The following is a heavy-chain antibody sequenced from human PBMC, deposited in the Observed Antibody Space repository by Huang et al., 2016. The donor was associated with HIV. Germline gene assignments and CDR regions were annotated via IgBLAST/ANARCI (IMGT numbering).Heavy chain of an antibody. CDR3: VKERGSSRARSSFDF. V-gene: IGHV3-30*02. CDR2: IRYDGNND. Sequence: QVRLVESGGGVVQPGASLTLSCSASGFPFSAYGMDWVRQAPGQGLAWVSFIRYDGNNDYLIGSVKGRFTISRDNSNNTLYLRMNSLRPEETAVYYCVKERGSSRARSSFDFWGQGTSVIVSS. J-gene: IGHJ3*01. D-gene: IGHD6-13*01. CDR1: GFPFSAYG.